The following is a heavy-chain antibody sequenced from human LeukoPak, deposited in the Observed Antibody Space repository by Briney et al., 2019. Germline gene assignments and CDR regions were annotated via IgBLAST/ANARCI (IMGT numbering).Heavy chain of an antibody. CDR2: IYYSGGT. CDR1: GGSISSTSYY. CDR3: ARRHTVTVYY. J-gene: IGHJ4*02. V-gene: IGHV4-39*01. D-gene: IGHD4-11*01. Sequence: SETLSLTCTVSGGSISSTSYYWGWIRQPPGKGLEWIGSIYYSGGTYYNPSLKSRVTISVDTSKNQFSLNLSSVTAADTAVYYCARRHTVTVYYWGQGTLVTVSS.